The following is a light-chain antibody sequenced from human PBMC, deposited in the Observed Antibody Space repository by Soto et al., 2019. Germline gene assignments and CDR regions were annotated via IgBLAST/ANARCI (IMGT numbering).Light chain of an antibody. CDR3: SSYRSDITLD. J-gene: IGLJ1*01. Sequence: QSVLTQPASVSGSPGQSITFSCTGTSSDIGSYNSVSWYQQHPGKAPKLMIYDVSNRPSGVSTRFSGSKSGNTASLTISGLQAEDEADYYCSSYRSDITLDFGTGTKVTVL. V-gene: IGLV2-14*01. CDR1: SSDIGSYNS. CDR2: DVS.